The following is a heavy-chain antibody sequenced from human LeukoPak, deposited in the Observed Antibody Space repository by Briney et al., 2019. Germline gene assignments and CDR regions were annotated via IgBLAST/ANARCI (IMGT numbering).Heavy chain of an antibody. CDR1: GGSISSRSYD. D-gene: IGHD5-24*01. CDR3: ARPSRERYRYTFDH. CDR2: IYNSGST. J-gene: IGHJ5*02. Sequence: SETLSLTCTVSGGSISSRSYDWGCIRQPPGKGLEWIGYIYNSGSTNYSPSLKSRVSISVDTPKNQSSLQLSSVTAADTAVYYCARPSRERYRYTFDHWGQGILVTVSS. V-gene: IGHV4-61*05.